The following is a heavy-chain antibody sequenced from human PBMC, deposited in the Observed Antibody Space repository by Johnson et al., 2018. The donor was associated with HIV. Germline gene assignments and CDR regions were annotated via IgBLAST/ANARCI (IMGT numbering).Heavy chain of an antibody. D-gene: IGHD3-3*01. CDR3: AKDSTYYDSGGDFDI. CDR2: ISYAGLDK. V-gene: IGHV3-30*18. J-gene: IGHJ3*02. CDR1: ALTFSSYG. Sequence: QLQSLESGGGVVQPVMSPRLSCPSSALTFSSYGMNCVRQAPGTGLAGVAVISYAGLDKYFAAPLKGRFTISRDNSTITLYLQMNSLRAEDTAVYYCAKDSTYYDSGGDFDIWGQGTMVTVSS.